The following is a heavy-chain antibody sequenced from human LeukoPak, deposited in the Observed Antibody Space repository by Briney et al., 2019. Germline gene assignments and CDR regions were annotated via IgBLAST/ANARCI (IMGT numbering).Heavy chain of an antibody. Sequence: PGGSLRLSCAASGFTFSDYYMSWIRQAPGKGLEWVSYISSSGSTIYYADSVKGRFTISRDNAKNSLYLQMNSLRAEDTAVYYCAKDRSTVLTSFDYWGQGTLVTVSS. J-gene: IGHJ4*02. CDR2: ISSSGSTI. V-gene: IGHV3-11*01. CDR1: GFTFSDYY. D-gene: IGHD5/OR15-5a*01. CDR3: AKDRSTVLTSFDY.